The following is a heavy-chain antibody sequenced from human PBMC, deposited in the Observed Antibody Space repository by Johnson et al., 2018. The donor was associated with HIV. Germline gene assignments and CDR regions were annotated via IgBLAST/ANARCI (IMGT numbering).Heavy chain of an antibody. Sequence: QVQLVQSGGGVVQPGRSLRLSCAASGFTFSSYAMHWVRQAPGKGLEWVALISYDGSNKYYADPVKGRFTISRDNSKNTLYLQMNSLRAEETAVYYCARVSDFGVVMIGTFDIWGQGTMVTVSS. V-gene: IGHV3-30-3*01. CDR2: ISYDGSNK. CDR3: ARVSDFGVVMIGTFDI. CDR1: GFTFSSYA. J-gene: IGHJ3*02. D-gene: IGHD3-3*01.